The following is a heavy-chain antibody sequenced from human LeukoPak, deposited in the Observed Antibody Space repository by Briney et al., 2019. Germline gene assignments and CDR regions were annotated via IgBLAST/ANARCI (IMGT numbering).Heavy chain of an antibody. CDR1: GYTFSGYY. CDR2: INPNGGDT. Sequence: ASVKVSCKASGYTFSGYYMHWVRQAPGQGLEWMGWINPNGGDTNYAQKFQGRVTMTRDTSISTAYMELSRLTSDDTAVYFCVRDGGMDVWGQGTTVTVSS. J-gene: IGHJ6*02. V-gene: IGHV1-2*02. CDR3: VRDGGMDV.